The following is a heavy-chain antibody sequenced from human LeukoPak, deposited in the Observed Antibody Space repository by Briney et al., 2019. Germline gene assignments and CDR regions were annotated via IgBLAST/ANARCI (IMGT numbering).Heavy chain of an antibody. CDR3: AGDPGLRNGMDV. J-gene: IGHJ6*02. V-gene: IGHV3-66*02. CDR2: IYSDGST. Sequence: GGSLRLSCAASGFTFSSYAMSWVRQAPGKGLEWVSVIYSDGSTFYADSVKGRYTISRDSSKNTLFVQMNSLKPEDTAVYYCAGDPGLRNGMDVWGLGTTVTVSS. D-gene: IGHD2-8*01. CDR1: GFTFSSYA.